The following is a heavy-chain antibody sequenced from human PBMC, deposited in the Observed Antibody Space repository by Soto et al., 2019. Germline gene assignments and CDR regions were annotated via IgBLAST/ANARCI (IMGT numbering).Heavy chain of an antibody. D-gene: IGHD1-26*01. J-gene: IGHJ4*02. V-gene: IGHV3-30*18. Sequence: QVQLVESGGGVVQPGRSLRLSCAASGFTFSHYAMHWVRQAPVKGLEGVALMLYDGSNEYYADSVKGRFTISRDNSKNTLYLQMNSLRAEDTAVYYCAKDGSHNFDYWGQGTLVTVSS. CDR3: AKDGSHNFDY. CDR2: MLYDGSNE. CDR1: GFTFSHYA.